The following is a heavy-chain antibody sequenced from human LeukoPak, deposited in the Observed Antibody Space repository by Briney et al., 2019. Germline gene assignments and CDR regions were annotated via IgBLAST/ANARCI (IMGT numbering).Heavy chain of an antibody. D-gene: IGHD4-17*01. CDR3: AKDMRPYGDYEESYFDY. CDR1: GFTFDDYA. J-gene: IGHJ4*02. CDR2: ISWNSGSI. V-gene: IGHV3-9*01. Sequence: GGSLRLSCAASGFTFDDYAMHWVRQAPGKGLEWVSGISWNSGSIGYADSVKGRFTISRDNAKNSLYLQMNSLRAEDTAVYYCAKDMRPYGDYEESYFDYWGQGTLVTVSS.